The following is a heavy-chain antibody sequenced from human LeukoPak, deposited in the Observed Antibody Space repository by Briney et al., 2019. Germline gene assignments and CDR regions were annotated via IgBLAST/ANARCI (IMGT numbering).Heavy chain of an antibody. V-gene: IGHV1-24*01. CDR1: GYTLTELS. D-gene: IGHD3-22*01. Sequence: ASVKVSCKVSGYTLTELSMHWVRQAPGKGLEWMGGFDPEDGETIYAQKFQGRVTMTEDTSTDTAYMELSSLRSEDTAVYYCATLLGYYYDSNPSEGVGDYWGQGTLVTVSS. CDR2: FDPEDGET. J-gene: IGHJ4*02. CDR3: ATLLGYYYDSNPSEGVGDY.